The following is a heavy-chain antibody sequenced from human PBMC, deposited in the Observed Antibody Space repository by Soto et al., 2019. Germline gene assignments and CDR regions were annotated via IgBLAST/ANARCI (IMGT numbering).Heavy chain of an antibody. Sequence: PGESLKISCKGSGYSFTSYWIGWVRQMPGKGLEWMGIIYPGDSDTRYSPSFQGQVTISADKSISTAYLQWSSLKASDTAMYYCARLDSSGSKSHYYVYMDVWGKGTTVTVSS. CDR3: ARLDSSGSKSHYYVYMDV. D-gene: IGHD6-19*01. V-gene: IGHV5-51*01. J-gene: IGHJ6*03. CDR1: GYSFTSYW. CDR2: IYPGDSDT.